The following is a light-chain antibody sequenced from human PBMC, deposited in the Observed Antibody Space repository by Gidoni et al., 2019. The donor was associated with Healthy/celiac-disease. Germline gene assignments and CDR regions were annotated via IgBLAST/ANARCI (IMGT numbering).Light chain of an antibody. CDR3: QQYYSTPYT. J-gene: IGKJ2*01. CDR1: QGISNS. V-gene: IGKV1-NL1*01. Sequence: IQMTQSPSSLSASVGDRVTLTCRASQGISNSLAWYQQKPGKAPKLLLYDASRLESGVPSRFSGSGSGTDYTLTISSLQPEDFATYYCQQYYSTPYTFGQGTKLEIK. CDR2: DAS.